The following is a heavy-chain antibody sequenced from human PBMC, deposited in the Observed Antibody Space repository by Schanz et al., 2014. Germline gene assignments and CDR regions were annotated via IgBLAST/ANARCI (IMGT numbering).Heavy chain of an antibody. CDR2: ISTSGST. V-gene: IGHV4-4*07. CDR1: GGSMSSFY. CDR3: ATWRGDDSGGHGQFDY. J-gene: IGHJ4*02. Sequence: QVQLQESGPGLVKPSETLSLTCTVSGGSMSSFYWNWIRQPAGKGLEWIGRISTSGSTNYNPSLRSRVSMARGRSKTHFARRLSSLTAADTAVYYCATWRGDDSGGHGQFDYWGQGALVTVSS. D-gene: IGHD3-22*01.